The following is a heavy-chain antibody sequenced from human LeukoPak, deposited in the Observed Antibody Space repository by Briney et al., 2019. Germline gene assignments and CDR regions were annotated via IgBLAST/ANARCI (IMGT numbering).Heavy chain of an antibody. J-gene: IGHJ4*02. D-gene: IGHD2-21*01. CDR3: ARVSSLWAFDY. CDR1: GFTFSTYW. Sequence: PGGSLTLSCAASGFTFSTYWMQWVRHTTGGGLVWVSRIRPDGSTTAYADSVRGRFTISRDNARNTLYLQLTSLGAEDTAIYYCARVSSLWAFDYWGQGTLVTVSS. V-gene: IGHV3-74*01. CDR2: IRPDGSTT.